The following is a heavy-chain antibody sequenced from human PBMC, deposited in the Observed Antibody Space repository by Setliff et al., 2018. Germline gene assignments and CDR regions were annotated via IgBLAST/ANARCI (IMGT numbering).Heavy chain of an antibody. Sequence: SVKVSCKASGGTFSRYAINWVRQAPGQGLEWMGGIIPIFGTTNYAQKFQGRVTITRDTSASTAYMELSSLRSEDTAVYYCARDKGYDSSGYYFYYYYYMDVWGKGTTVTVSS. D-gene: IGHD3-22*01. CDR3: ARDKGYDSSGYYFYYYYYMDV. CDR1: GGTFSRYA. J-gene: IGHJ6*03. CDR2: IIPIFGTT. V-gene: IGHV1-69*05.